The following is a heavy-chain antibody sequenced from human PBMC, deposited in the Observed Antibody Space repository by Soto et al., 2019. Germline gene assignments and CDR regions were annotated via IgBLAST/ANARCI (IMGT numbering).Heavy chain of an antibody. CDR2: IWYDGSNK. CDR1: GFTFSSYG. V-gene: IGHV3-33*01. CDR3: ARGTAGIVGDY. J-gene: IGHJ4*02. Sequence: QVQLVESGGGVVQPGRSLRLSCAASGFTFSSYGMHWVRQAPGKGLEWVAVIWYDGSNKYYADSVKGRFTISRDNSKNTRYLQMNSLRAEDTAVYYCARGTAGIVGDYWGQGTLVTVSS. D-gene: IGHD3-22*01.